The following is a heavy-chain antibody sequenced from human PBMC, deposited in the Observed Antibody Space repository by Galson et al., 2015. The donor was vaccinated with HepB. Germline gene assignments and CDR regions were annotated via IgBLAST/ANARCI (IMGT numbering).Heavy chain of an antibody. CDR3: AKEQNGGHSGFDM. CDR1: GFIFDNYA. CDR2: IRASGGGA. Sequence: SLRLSCAASGFIFDNYAMNWVRQAPAKGLEWVSGIRASGGGANYADAVKGRFIISRDNSKNTLYLEMNSMRVEDTAVYYCAKEQNGGHSGFDMWGQGTMVTVSP. V-gene: IGHV3-23*01. J-gene: IGHJ3*02. D-gene: IGHD3-16*01.